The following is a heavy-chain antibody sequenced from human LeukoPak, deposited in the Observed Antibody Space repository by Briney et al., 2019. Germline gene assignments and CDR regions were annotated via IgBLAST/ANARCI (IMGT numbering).Heavy chain of an antibody. CDR1: GFTFSSYV. V-gene: IGHV3-33*01. Sequence: PGRSLRLSCAASGFTFSSYVMHWVRQAPGKGLEWVAVIWYDGSNKYYADSVKGRFTISRDNSKNTLYLQMNSLRAEDTAVYYCARDGHSRSYGFDYWGQGTLVTVSS. D-gene: IGHD1-26*01. CDR2: IWYDGSNK. J-gene: IGHJ4*02. CDR3: ARDGHSRSYGFDY.